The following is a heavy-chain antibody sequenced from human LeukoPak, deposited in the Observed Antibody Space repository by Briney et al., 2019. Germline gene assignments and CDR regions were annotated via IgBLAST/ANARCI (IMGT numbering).Heavy chain of an antibody. V-gene: IGHV3-74*01. J-gene: IGHJ4*02. CDR1: GLTFSSYA. D-gene: IGHD5-18*01. CDR2: INSDGSST. CDR3: ARDLIQLWVFDY. Sequence: GGSLRLSCAASGLTFSSYAMSWVRQAPGKGLVWVSRINSDGSSTSYADSVKGRFTISRDNAKNTLYLQMNSLRAEDTAVYYCARDLIQLWVFDYWGQGTLVTVSS.